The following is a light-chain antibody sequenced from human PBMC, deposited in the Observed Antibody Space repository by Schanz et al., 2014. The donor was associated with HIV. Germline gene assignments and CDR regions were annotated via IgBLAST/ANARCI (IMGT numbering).Light chain of an antibody. Sequence: EIVLTQSPGTLSLSPGERATLSCRASQTVTSDFLAWYQQTPGQAPRLLIYGASSRATGIPDRLSGSGSGTDFTLTISSLEPEDSAVYYCQQYGRSTYTYSFGQGTKLEIK. J-gene: IGKJ2*03. CDR3: QQYGRSTYTYS. CDR1: QTVTSDF. CDR2: GAS. V-gene: IGKV3-20*01.